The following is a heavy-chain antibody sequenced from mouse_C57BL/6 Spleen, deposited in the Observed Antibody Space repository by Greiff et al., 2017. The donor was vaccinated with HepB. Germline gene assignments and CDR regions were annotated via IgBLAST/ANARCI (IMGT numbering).Heavy chain of an antibody. V-gene: IGHV1-64*01. J-gene: IGHJ2*01. D-gene: IGHD1-1*01. CDR3: ARLPYYYGSSRGYYFDY. CDR1: GYTFTSYW. CDR2: IHPNSGST. Sequence: QVQLKQSGAELVKPGASVKLSCKASGYTFTSYWMHWVKKRPGQGLEWIGMIHPNSGSTNYNEKFKSKATLTVDKSSSTAYMQLSSLTSEDSAVYYCARLPYYYGSSRGYYFDYWGQGTTLTVSS.